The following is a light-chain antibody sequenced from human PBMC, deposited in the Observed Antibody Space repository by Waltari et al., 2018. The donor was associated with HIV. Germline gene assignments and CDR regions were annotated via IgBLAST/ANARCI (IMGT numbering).Light chain of an antibody. J-gene: IGLJ3*02. CDR3: ASWDGSLNGWV. Sequence: QSVLTQPPSASGTPAQSVTIPCPGGSSNIGRDTVIWYQHLPGTAPKHLIYNNNRRPSGVPDRFSGSKSGTSASLAISGLQSEDEADYYCASWDGSLNGWVFGGGTKLTVL. CDR1: SSNIGRDT. CDR2: NNN. V-gene: IGLV1-44*01.